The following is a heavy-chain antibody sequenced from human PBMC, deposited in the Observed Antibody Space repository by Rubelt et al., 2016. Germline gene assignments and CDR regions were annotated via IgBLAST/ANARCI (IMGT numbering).Heavy chain of an antibody. D-gene: IGHD3-22*01. CDR1: GGSISSYY. V-gene: IGHV4-59*03. J-gene: IGHJ4*02. CDR3: ARSDSSGYYFVY. CDR2: IYYSGST. Sequence: GPGLVRPSETLSLTCTVSGGSISSYYWSWIRQPPGKGLEWIGYIYYSGSTTYNPSLKSRFTISLDTSKNQFFLIMSFVSAADTAMYYCARSDSSGYYFVYWGPGTRVTVSS.